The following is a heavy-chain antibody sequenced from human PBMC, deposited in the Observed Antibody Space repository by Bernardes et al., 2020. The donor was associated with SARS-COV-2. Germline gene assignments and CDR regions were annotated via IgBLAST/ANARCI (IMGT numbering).Heavy chain of an antibody. D-gene: IGHD3-22*01. CDR2: ICYDGSNK. CDR1: GFTFSSYC. CDR3: ARDLSSSGYYYGIGD. J-gene: IGHJ4*01. Sequence: GGSLSLSCVASGFTFSSYCLHWVRQSPGKGLEWVAVICYDGSNKYYAYPVKGRFTFSRDNSKHTHYRQMNSLRAEDTAVYYCARDLSSSGYYYGIGDWGQGSLVNVSS. V-gene: IGHV3-33*01.